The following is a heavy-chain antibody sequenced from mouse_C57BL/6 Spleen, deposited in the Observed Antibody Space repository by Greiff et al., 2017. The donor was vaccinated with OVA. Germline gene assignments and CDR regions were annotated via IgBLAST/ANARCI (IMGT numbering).Heavy chain of an antibody. CDR3: ARTRQRSSEGFAY. CDR2: IYPGSGST. J-gene: IGHJ2*01. V-gene: IGHV1-55*01. CDR1: GYTFTSYW. D-gene: IGHD3-2*02. Sequence: QVQLQQPGAELVKPGASVKMSCTASGYTFTSYWITWVKQRPGQGLEWIGDIYPGSGSTNYNEKFKGKATLTVDTSSSTAYMQLSSLTSEDAAVNYCARTRQRSSEGFAYWGQGTTLTVSS.